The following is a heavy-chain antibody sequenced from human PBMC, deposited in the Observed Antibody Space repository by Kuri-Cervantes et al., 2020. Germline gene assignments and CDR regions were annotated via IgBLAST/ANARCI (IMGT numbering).Heavy chain of an antibody. CDR1: GYTFTSYG. V-gene: IGHV1-69*13. Sequence: SVKVSCKASGYTFTSYGISWVRQAPGQGLEWMGGIIPMFGPANYAQKFQGRLTITADESTKTAYMELSRLRSDDTAVYYCTKGTIYGVATDFYRYYYMDVWGKGTTVTVSS. D-gene: IGHD3-3*01. CDR3: TKGTIYGVATDFYRYYYMDV. J-gene: IGHJ6*03. CDR2: IIPMFGPA.